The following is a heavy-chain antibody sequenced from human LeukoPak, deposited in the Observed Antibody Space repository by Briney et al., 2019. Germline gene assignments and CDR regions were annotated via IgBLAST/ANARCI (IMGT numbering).Heavy chain of an antibody. J-gene: IGHJ4*02. CDR3: AKESPVVTLHY. CDR2: ISYDGSNK. V-gene: IGHV3-30*04. CDR1: GFTFSSYA. D-gene: IGHD4-23*01. Sequence: GGSLRLSCAASGFTFSSYAMHWGGQSPGNGLAWVAVISYDGSNKYYADSVKGRFTISRDNSKNTLYLQMNSLRAEDTAVYYCAKESPVVTLHYWGQGTLVTVSS.